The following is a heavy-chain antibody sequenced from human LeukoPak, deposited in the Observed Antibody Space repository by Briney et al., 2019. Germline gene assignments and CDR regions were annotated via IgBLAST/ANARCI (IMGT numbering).Heavy chain of an antibody. D-gene: IGHD1-26*01. CDR3: AGVVGGSYSMDV. Sequence: PSETLSLTCTVSGGSVSSGSYYWSWIRRPPGKGLEWIGYIYYSGSTKYNPSLKSRVTISIDTSKNQFSLKLSSVTAADTAMYYCAGVVGGSYSMDVWGQGTTVTVSS. J-gene: IGHJ6*03. V-gene: IGHV4-61*01. CDR1: GGSVSSGSYY. CDR2: IYYSGST.